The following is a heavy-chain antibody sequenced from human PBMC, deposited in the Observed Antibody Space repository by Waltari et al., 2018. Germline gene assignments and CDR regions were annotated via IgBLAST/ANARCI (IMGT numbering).Heavy chain of an antibody. D-gene: IGHD6-13*01. J-gene: IGHJ6*02. Sequence: QVQLQESGPGLVKPSETLSLTCTVSGGSISSYYWSWIRPPPGKGLEWIGYIYYSGSTNYNPSLKSRVTISVDTSKKQFSLKLSSVTAADTAVYYCARIFPTWFQQQLVSYGMDVWGQGTTVTVSS. CDR2: IYYSGST. V-gene: IGHV4-59*01. CDR1: GGSISSYY. CDR3: ARIFPTWFQQQLVSYGMDV.